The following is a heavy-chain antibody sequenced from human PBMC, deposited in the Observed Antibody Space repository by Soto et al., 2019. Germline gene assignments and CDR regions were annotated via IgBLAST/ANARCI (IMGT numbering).Heavy chain of an antibody. J-gene: IGHJ6*03. CDR3: ASHDDYGDYGYYYMDV. CDR2: INPSGGST. CDR1: GYTFPSYY. D-gene: IGHD4-17*01. Sequence: VHVSSKASGYTFPSYYMHWVRQAPGQGPEWMGIINPSGGSTSYAQKFQGRVTMTRDTSTSTVYMELISLRSEDTAVYYCASHDDYGDYGYYYMDVWGKGTTVTVSS. V-gene: IGHV1-46*03.